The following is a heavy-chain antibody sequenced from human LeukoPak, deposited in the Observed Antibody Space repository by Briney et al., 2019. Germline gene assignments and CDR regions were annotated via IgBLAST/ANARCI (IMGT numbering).Heavy chain of an antibody. D-gene: IGHD6-13*01. CDR2: IYYSGTT. CDR1: GRPLRCYY. J-gene: IGHJ4*02. V-gene: IGHV4-59*01. Sequence: SETLSLTCCVSGRPLRCYYRRWLRQPPAKGLEWVGYIYYSGTTNYNPSLKSRVTIPVDTSKNQFSLKLSPVTAADTAVYYCARGVYIAAAQYGYCGQRTLVTVSS. CDR3: ARGVYIAAAQYGY.